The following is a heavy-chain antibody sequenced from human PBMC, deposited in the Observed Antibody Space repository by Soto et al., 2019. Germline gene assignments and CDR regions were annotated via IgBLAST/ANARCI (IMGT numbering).Heavy chain of an antibody. CDR2: MNPNSGNT. J-gene: IGHJ3*02. Sequence: QVQLVQSGAEVKKPGASVKVSCKASGYTFTSYDINWVRQATGQGLEWMGWMNPNSGNTGYAQKFQGRVTMTRNTSISTAYMELSSLRSEDTAVYYCARVNYDFWSGSLAFDIWGQGTMVTVSS. CDR1: GYTFTSYD. V-gene: IGHV1-8*01. CDR3: ARVNYDFWSGSLAFDI. D-gene: IGHD3-3*01.